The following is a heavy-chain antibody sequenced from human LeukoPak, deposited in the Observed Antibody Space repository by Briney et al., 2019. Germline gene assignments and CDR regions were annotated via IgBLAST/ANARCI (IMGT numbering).Heavy chain of an antibody. CDR1: GYTFTNYA. CDR2: ISGNNGNT. CDR3: ARDPRIVVVPVDGGGWFDP. Sequence: ASVKVSCKASGYTFTNYAISWVRQAPGQGLEWMGWISGNNGNTNYAQNVQGRVTMTTDTSTSTAYMELRSLRSDDTAVYYCARDPRIVVVPVDGGGWFDPWGQGTLVTVSS. J-gene: IGHJ5*02. V-gene: IGHV1-18*01. D-gene: IGHD2-2*01.